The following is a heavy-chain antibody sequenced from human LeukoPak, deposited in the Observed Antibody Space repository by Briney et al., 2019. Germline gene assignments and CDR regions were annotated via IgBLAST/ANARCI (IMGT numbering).Heavy chain of an antibody. J-gene: IGHJ4*02. Sequence: GGSLRLSCAASGFTFSSYSMNWVRQAPGKGLEWVSSISSSSSYIYYADSVKGRFTISRDDAKNSLYLQMNSLRAEDTAVYYCARGLYSGSYRVYWGQGTLVTASS. CDR3: ARGLYSGSYRVY. V-gene: IGHV3-21*01. D-gene: IGHD1-26*01. CDR2: ISSSSSYI. CDR1: GFTFSSYS.